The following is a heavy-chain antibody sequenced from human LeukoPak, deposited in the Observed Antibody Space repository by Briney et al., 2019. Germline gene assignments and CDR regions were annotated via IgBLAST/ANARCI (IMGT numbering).Heavy chain of an antibody. CDR2: IGTAGDT. D-gene: IGHD6-13*01. V-gene: IGHV3-13*01. CDR1: GFTFSSYD. CDR3: ARGGSSSPLVFDP. J-gene: IGHJ5*02. Sequence: GGSLRLSCAASGFTFSSYDMHWVRQATGKGLEWVSAIGTAGDTYYPGSVKGRFTISRENAKNSLYLQMNSLRAGDTAVYYCARGGSSSPLVFDPWGQGTLVTVSS.